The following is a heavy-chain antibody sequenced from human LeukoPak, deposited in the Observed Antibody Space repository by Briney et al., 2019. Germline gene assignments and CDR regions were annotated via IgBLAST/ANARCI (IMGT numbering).Heavy chain of an antibody. D-gene: IGHD3-22*01. CDR2: GSAYNGNT. J-gene: IGHJ4*02. CDR1: GYTLTSYG. CDR3: ARGGRYYDDY. Sequence: ASVKVSFKASGYTLTSYGINWVRQPPGQGLEWMGWGSAYNGNTNYAQKFQGRVTMTTDTSTSTAYMELRSLRSDDTAVYYCARGGRYYDDYWGQGRLVTAPS. V-gene: IGHV1-18*01.